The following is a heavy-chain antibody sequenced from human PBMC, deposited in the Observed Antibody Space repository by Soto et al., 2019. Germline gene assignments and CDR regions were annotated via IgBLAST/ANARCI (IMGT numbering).Heavy chain of an antibody. D-gene: IGHD3-10*01. J-gene: IGHJ6*02. V-gene: IGHV1-18*04. CDR3: ARDRVVRGSFYYYYGMDV. CDR1: GYTFTSYG. CDR2: ISAYNGNT. Sequence: GASVKVSCKASGYTFTSYGISWVRQAPGQGLGWMGWISAYNGNTNYALKLQGRVTMTTDTSTSTAYMELRSLRSDDTAVYYCARDRVVRGSFYYYYGMDVWGQGTTVTVSS.